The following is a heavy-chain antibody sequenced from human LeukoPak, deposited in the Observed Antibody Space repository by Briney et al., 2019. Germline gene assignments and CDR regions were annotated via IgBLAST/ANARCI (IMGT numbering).Heavy chain of an antibody. D-gene: IGHD6-6*01. V-gene: IGHV3-21*01. Sequence: GGSLRLSCAASGFTFSSYSMNWVRQAPGKGLEWVSSISSSSSYIYYADSVKGRSTISRDNAKNSLYLQMNSLRAEDTAVYYCARGESAYSSSDDDFDYWGQGTLVTVSS. CDR1: GFTFSSYS. CDR2: ISSSSSYI. CDR3: ARGESAYSSSDDDFDY. J-gene: IGHJ4*02.